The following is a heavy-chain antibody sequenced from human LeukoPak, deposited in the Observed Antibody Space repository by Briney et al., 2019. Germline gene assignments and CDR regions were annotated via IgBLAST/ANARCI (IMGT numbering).Heavy chain of an antibody. CDR1: GGSISSSSYY. CDR2: IYYSGST. D-gene: IGHD6-19*01. Sequence: PSGTLSLTCTVSGGSISSSSYYWGWIRQPPGKGLEWIGSIYYSGSTYYNPSLKSRVTISVDTSKNQFSLKLSSVTAADTAVYYCARRRAVAGTRSLYHFDYWGQGTLVTVSS. J-gene: IGHJ4*02. V-gene: IGHV4-39*01. CDR3: ARRRAVAGTRSLYHFDY.